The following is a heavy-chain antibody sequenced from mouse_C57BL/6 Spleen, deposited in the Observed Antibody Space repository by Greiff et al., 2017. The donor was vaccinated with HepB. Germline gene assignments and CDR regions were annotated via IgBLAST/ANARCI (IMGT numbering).Heavy chain of an antibody. CDR1: GFTFSDYG. J-gene: IGHJ1*03. V-gene: IGHV5-17*01. CDR2: ISSGSSTI. CDR3: ASTYYSNYGWYFDV. Sequence: EVKLVDSGGGLVKPGGSLKLSCAASGFTFSDYGMHWVRQAPEKGLEWVAYISSGSSTIYYADTVKGRFTISRDNAKNTLFLQMTSLRSEDTAMYYCASTYYSNYGWYFDVWGTGTTVTVSS. D-gene: IGHD2-5*01.